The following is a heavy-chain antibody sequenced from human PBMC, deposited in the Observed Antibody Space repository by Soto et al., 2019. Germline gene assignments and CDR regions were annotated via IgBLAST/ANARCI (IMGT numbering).Heavy chain of an antibody. D-gene: IGHD3-22*01. V-gene: IGHV3-23*01. Sequence: EVQLLESGGGLIQPGGSLRLSCAASGFTFSSYAMSWVRQAPGKGLEWVSAISGSGRSTYYADSVKGRFTISRDNSKNTLYLQMNSLRAEDTAVYYCAKEGSSGYYPLFDYWGQGTLVTVS. J-gene: IGHJ4*02. CDR3: AKEGSSGYYPLFDY. CDR1: GFTFSSYA. CDR2: ISGSGRST.